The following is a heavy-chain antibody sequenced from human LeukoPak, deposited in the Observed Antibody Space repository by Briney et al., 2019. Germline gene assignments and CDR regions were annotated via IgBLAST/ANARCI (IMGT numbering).Heavy chain of an antibody. J-gene: IGHJ4*02. Sequence: PGGSLRLSCAASGFTFSSYAMHWVRQAPGKGLEWVTFIQYDGTNKYYADSVKGRFTISRDNSKNTLYLQMNSLRAEDTAVYYCAKGLYYYDSSGYGDFDYWGQGTLVTVSS. CDR1: GFTFSSYA. CDR3: AKGLYYYDSSGYGDFDY. CDR2: IQYDGTNK. V-gene: IGHV3-30*02. D-gene: IGHD3-22*01.